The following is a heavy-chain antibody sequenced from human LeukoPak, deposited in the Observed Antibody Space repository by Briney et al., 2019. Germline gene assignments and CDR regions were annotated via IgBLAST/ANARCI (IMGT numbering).Heavy chain of an antibody. D-gene: IGHD5-12*01. J-gene: IGHJ4*02. V-gene: IGHV1-18*01. CDR3: AREPWPY. CDR2: ISAYNGNT. CDR1: GYTFTSYG. Sequence: ASVKVSCKASGYTFTSYGISWVRQAPGQGLEWMGWISAYNGNTNYAQKLQGRVTMTRDTSISTAYMEVIRLTSDDTAVYYCAREPWPYWGQGTLVTVSS.